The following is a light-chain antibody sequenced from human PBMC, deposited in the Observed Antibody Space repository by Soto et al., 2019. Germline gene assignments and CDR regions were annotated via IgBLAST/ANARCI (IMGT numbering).Light chain of an antibody. J-gene: IGKJ5*01. CDR2: AAS. CDR3: QQSYSTPFVT. V-gene: IGKV1-39*01. CDR1: QSVGSN. Sequence: MTQPPATLSVSPGERATLSCRASQSVGSNLLAWYQQKPGKAPKLLIYAASSLQSGVPSRFSGSRSGTDFTLTISSLQPEDFATYYCQQSYSTPFVTFGQGTRLEIK.